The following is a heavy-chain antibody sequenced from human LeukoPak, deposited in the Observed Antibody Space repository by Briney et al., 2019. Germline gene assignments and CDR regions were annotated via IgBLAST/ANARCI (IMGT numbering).Heavy chain of an antibody. D-gene: IGHD2-2*02. Sequence: PSETLSLTCAVYGGSFSGYYWSWTRQPPGKGLEWIGEINHSGSTNYNPSLKSRVTISVDTSKNQFSLKLSSVTAADTAVYYCARVPRYCSSTSCYTGVDYWGQGTLVTVSS. CDR2: INHSGST. CDR1: GGSFSGYY. CDR3: ARVPRYCSSTSCYTGVDY. J-gene: IGHJ4*02. V-gene: IGHV4-34*01.